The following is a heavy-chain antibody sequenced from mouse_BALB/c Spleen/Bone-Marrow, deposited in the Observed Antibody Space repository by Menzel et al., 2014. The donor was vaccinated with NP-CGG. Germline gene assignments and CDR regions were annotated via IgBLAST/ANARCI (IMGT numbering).Heavy chain of an antibody. CDR2: INSNGGST. V-gene: IGHV5-6-3*01. J-gene: IGHJ2*01. Sequence: DVQLVESGGGLVQPGGSLKLSCAASGFTFSSYGMSWVRQTPDKRLELVATINSNGGSTYYPDSVKGRFTISRDSAKNTLYLQMSSLKSEDTAMYYCARDYYGSSDYWGQGTTLTVSS. D-gene: IGHD1-1*01. CDR1: GFTFSSYG. CDR3: ARDYYGSSDY.